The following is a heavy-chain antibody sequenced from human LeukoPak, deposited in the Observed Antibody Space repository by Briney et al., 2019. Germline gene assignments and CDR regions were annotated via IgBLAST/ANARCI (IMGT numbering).Heavy chain of an antibody. Sequence: ASVKVSCKASGGTFSSYAISWVRQAPGQGLEWMGRIIPILGIANCAQKFQGRVTISADKSTSTAYMELSSLKSEDTAVYYCARESLGGYYIFDYWGQGTLVTVSS. V-gene: IGHV1-69*04. CDR3: ARESLGGYYIFDY. D-gene: IGHD3-22*01. CDR2: IIPILGIA. CDR1: GGTFSSYA. J-gene: IGHJ4*02.